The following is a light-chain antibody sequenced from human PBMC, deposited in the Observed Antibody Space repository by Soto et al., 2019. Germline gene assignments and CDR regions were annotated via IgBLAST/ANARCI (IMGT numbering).Light chain of an antibody. CDR1: QSLLYNNTYNY. CDR2: FGS. Sequence: EIVMTQSPLTLPVTPGEPASISCRSSQSLLYNNTYNYLDWYVQKPGQSPQLLIYFGSNRASGVPDRFSGSGSGTDFTLKISRVEAEDVGIYYCMQALQTPPTFGQGTRLEIK. J-gene: IGKJ5*01. CDR3: MQALQTPPT. V-gene: IGKV2-28*01.